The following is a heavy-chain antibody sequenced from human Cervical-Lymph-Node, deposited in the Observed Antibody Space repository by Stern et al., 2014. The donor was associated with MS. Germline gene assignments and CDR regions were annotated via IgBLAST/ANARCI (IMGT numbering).Heavy chain of an antibody. CDR2: YDPEEGNT. CDR1: GYSLSDLS. J-gene: IGHJ3*01. Sequence: VESGAEVRKPGASVRVSCKVSGYSLSDLSMHWVRQAPGKGLEWLGGYDPEEGNTVYAQRFQGRVTMTEDTSTDTAYMELNSLRSDDTAVYHCATASRYDALDLWGQGTVVTVSS. CDR3: ATASRYDALDL. V-gene: IGHV1-24*01.